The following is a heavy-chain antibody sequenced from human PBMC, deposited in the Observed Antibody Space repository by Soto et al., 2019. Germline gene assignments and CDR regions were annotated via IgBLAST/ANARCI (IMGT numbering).Heavy chain of an antibody. CDR3: AHRVPICERYGHHRVDP. CDR1: GFSLSTSGVG. CDR2: IYWDDDK. J-gene: IGHJ5*02. D-gene: IGHD1-1*01. V-gene: IGHV2-5*02. Sequence: SGPTLVNPTQTLTLTCTFSGFSLSTSGVGVGWIRQPPGKALEWLALIYWDDDKRYSPSLKSRLTITKDTSKNQVVLTMTNMDRVDTATNYCAHRVPICERYGHHRVDPWGQATLVTVPS.